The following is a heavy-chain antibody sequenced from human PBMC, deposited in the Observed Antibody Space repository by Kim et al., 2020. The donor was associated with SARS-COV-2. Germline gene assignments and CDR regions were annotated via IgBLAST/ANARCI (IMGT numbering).Heavy chain of an antibody. D-gene: IGHD6-13*01. V-gene: IGHV3-13*01. J-gene: IGHJ4*02. Sequence: VKGRFTISRENAKNSLYLQMNSLRAGDTAVYYCARAVPQYSSSWYPYYFDYWGQGTLVTVSS. CDR3: ARAVPQYSSSWYPYYFDY.